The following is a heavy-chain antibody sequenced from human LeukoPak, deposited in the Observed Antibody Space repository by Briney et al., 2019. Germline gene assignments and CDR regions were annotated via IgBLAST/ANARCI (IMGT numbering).Heavy chain of an antibody. CDR3: ARQDSRGYSIMFDY. D-gene: IGHD3-22*01. CDR2: IYYSGST. CDR1: GGSISSYY. V-gene: IGHV4-59*08. J-gene: IGHJ4*02. Sequence: PSETLSLTCTVSGGSISSYYWSWIRQPPGKGLEWIGYIYYSGSTNYNPSLKSRVTISVDTSKNQFSLKLSSVTAADTAVYYCARQDSRGYSIMFDYWGQGTLVTVSS.